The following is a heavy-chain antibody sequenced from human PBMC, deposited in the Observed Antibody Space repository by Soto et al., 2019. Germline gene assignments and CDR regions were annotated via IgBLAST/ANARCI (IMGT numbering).Heavy chain of an antibody. CDR3: SRGPEVAFQYYYGLDV. J-gene: IGHJ6*02. CDR2: TYLSKTI. CDR1: GDSITSGGYY. D-gene: IGHD5-12*01. Sequence: PSETLSLTCTLSGDSITSGGYYWSWARHHPGKGLEWIGYTYLSKTIYYNSSLKCRVTISVDASKNKFSLNLSSLTAAHPAVYHGSRGPEVAFQYYYGLDVWGQGTTVTVSS. V-gene: IGHV4-31*03.